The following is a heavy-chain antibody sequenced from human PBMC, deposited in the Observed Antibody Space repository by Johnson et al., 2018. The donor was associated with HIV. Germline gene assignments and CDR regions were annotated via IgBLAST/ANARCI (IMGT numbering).Heavy chain of an antibody. CDR1: GFTFNSYA. D-gene: IGHD6-19*01. V-gene: IGHV3-33*05. CDR3: ARGDSSGWYRYAFDI. Sequence: QVQLVESGGGVVQPGTSLRLSCVASGFTFNSYAMHWVRQAPGKGLDWVAVLSYDGSNKYYADSVKGRFTISRDNSKNTLYLQMNSLRAEDTAVYYCARGDSSGWYRYAFDIWGQGTMVTVSS. CDR2: LSYDGSNK. J-gene: IGHJ3*02.